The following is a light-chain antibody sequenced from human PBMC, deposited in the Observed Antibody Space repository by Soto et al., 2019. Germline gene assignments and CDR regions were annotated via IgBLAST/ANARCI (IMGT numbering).Light chain of an antibody. CDR2: LNSDGRH. CDR1: SRHSSYA. J-gene: IGLJ2*01. Sequence: QLVLTQSPSASASLGASVKLTCTLSSRHSSYAIAWHQQQPEKGPRYLMKLNSDGRHTKGDGIPDRFSGSSSGTERYLTISSPQSEDEADYYCQTWGTGILVFGGGTKLTVL. CDR3: QTWGTGILV. V-gene: IGLV4-69*01.